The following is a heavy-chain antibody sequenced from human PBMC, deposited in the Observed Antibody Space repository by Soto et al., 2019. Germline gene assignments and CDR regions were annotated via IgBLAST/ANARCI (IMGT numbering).Heavy chain of an antibody. CDR1: GYTLTELS. J-gene: IGHJ6*02. CDR2: FDPEDGET. Sequence: ASVKVSCKVSGYTLTELSIHWVRQAPGKGLEWMGGFDPEDGETIYAQNFQGRVTMTDDTSTDTAYMELSSLRSEDTAVYYCAKRATVGIYYYYGLDVWGQGTKVTVYS. D-gene: IGHD4-17*01. CDR3: AKRATVGIYYYYGLDV. V-gene: IGHV1-24*01.